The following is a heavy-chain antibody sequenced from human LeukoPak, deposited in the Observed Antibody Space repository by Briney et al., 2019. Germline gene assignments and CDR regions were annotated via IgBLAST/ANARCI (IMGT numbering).Heavy chain of an antibody. D-gene: IGHD1-1*01. J-gene: IGHJ6*03. CDR1: GYTFTSYA. CDR2: ISGYNGNT. CDR3: ARDSGGNSNWNYYSYYIDV. Sequence: ASVKVSCKASGYTFTSYAISWVRQAPGQGLEWMGWISGYNGNTKYAQNLQGRVTMTTDTSTSTAYMELRSLRSEDTAVYYCARDSGGNSNWNYYSYYIDVWGKGTTVTISS. V-gene: IGHV1-18*01.